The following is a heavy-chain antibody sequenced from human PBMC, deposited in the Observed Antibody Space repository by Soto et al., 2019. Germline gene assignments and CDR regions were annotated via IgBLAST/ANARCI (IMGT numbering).Heavy chain of an antibody. Sequence: QVQLQESGPGLVKPSETLSLTCTVSGGSISRYYWSWIRQPPGKGLEWIGYIYYSGSTNYNPSLKRRVTISVDTSKNPFSLKLSSVTAAETAVYYCARRYGVYFDYWGHGTLVSVS. V-gene: IGHV4-59*08. CDR1: GGSISRYY. D-gene: IGHD4-17*01. J-gene: IGHJ4*01. CDR2: IYYSGST. CDR3: ARRYGVYFDY.